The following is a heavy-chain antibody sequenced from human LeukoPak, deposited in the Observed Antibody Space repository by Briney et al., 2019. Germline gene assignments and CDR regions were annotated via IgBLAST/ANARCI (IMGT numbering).Heavy chain of an antibody. CDR2: INHSGST. V-gene: IGHV4-34*01. J-gene: IGHJ4*02. CDR3: ARARLSIVRGITNFDY. CDR1: GGPFSGYY. D-gene: IGHD3-10*01. Sequence: SETLSLTCAVYGGPFSGYYWSWIRQPPGKGLEWIGEINHSGSTNYNPSLKSRVTISVDTSKNQFSLILSSVTAADTAVYFCARARLSIVRGITNFDYWGQGTVVTVSS.